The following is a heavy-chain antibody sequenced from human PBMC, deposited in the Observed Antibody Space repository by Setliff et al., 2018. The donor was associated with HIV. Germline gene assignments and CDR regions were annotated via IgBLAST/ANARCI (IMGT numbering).Heavy chain of an antibody. J-gene: IGHJ4*02. CDR1: GGSISGFY. Sequence: ETLSLTCTVSGGSISGFYWNWIRQSAGKGLQWIGRIYDSGSTNYDPSHRSRVTLSVDTSKNQFSLTMSFATAADTAIYYCARTYSSNWYIDYWGPGTLVTVSS. D-gene: IGHD6-13*01. V-gene: IGHV4-4*07. CDR3: ARTYSSNWYIDY. CDR2: IYDSGST.